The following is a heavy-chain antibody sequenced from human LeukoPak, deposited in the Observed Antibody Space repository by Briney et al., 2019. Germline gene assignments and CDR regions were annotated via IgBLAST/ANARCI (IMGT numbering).Heavy chain of an antibody. D-gene: IGHD6-13*01. Sequence: GGSLRLSCAASGFTFSSYEMNWVRQAPGKGLGWVSYISSSGSTIYYADSVKGRFTISRDNAKNSLYLQMNSLRAEDTAVYYCAKSPPSSSWSNPLDYWGQGTLVTVSS. CDR2: ISSSGSTI. CDR3: AKSPPSSSWSNPLDY. V-gene: IGHV3-48*03. CDR1: GFTFSSYE. J-gene: IGHJ4*02.